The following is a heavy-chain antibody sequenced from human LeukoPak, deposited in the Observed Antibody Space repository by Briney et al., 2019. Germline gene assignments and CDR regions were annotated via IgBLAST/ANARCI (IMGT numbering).Heavy chain of an antibody. CDR2: ISYDGSNK. CDR1: GFTFSSYG. Sequence: GRSLRLSCAASGFTFSSYGMHWVRQAPGKGLEWVAVISYDGSNKYYADSVKGRFTISRDNSKNTLYLQMNSLRAEDTAVYYCAKDDGSSSKDCWGQGTLVTVSS. D-gene: IGHD6-6*01. V-gene: IGHV3-30*18. J-gene: IGHJ4*02. CDR3: AKDDGSSSKDC.